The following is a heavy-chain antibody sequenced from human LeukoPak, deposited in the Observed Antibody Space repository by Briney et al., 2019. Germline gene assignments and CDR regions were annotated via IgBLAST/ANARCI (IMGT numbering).Heavy chain of an antibody. CDR3: ARVGASSGTYREFDY. CDR2: INWKGGRT. Sequence: GGSLRLSCAASGFTFDDYGMSWVRQPPGKGLEWVSGINWKGGRTGYAESVKGRFTISRDNAKTSLYLQMDSLRAEDTAFNYCARVGASSGTYREFDYRGQGTLVTVSS. D-gene: IGHD6-19*01. J-gene: IGHJ4*02. V-gene: IGHV3-20*04. CDR1: GFTFDDYG.